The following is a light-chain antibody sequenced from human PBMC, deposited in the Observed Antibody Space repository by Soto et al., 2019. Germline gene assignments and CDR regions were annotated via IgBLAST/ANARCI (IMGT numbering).Light chain of an antibody. CDR3: ISYAGSKNLV. V-gene: IGLV2-8*01. CDR2: EVT. CDR1: SSDVGGYNY. J-gene: IGLJ2*01. Sequence: QSALTQPPSASGSPGQSVTISCTGTSSDVGGYNYVSWYQQHPGKAPKLMIYEVTKRPSGVPDRFSGSKSGNTAFLTVSGLPEEDEADYCFISYAGSKNLVFGGGTKLTVL.